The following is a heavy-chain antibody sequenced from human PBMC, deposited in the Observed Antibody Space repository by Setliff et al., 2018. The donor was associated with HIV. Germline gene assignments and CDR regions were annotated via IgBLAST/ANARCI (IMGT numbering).Heavy chain of an antibody. J-gene: IGHJ6*02. CDR3: VRDITTCWDV. D-gene: IGHD4-4*01. CDR2: IDGDGSGT. V-gene: IGHV3-74*01. Sequence: GGSLRLSCAASGFSFSYYWMHWVRQAPGKGLVWVSRIDGDGSGTSYADSVQGRFTISRDNAKNTLYLQMNSLRAEDTAVYYCVRDITTCWDVWGQGTTVTVSS. CDR1: GFSFSYYW.